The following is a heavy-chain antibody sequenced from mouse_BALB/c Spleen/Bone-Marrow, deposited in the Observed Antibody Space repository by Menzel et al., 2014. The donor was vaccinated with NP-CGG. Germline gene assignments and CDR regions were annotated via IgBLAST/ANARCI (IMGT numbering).Heavy chain of an antibody. CDR2: IDPANGNT. CDR1: GFNIKDTY. V-gene: IGHV14-3*02. CDR3: ARYGNYCYAMDY. Sequence: VQLQQSGAELVKPGASVKLSCTASGFNIKDTYMHWVKQRPEQGLEWIGRIDPANGNTKYDPKFQGKATITADTSSNTAYLQLSSLASEDTAVYYCARYGNYCYAMDYWGQGTSVTVSS. D-gene: IGHD2-1*01. J-gene: IGHJ4*01.